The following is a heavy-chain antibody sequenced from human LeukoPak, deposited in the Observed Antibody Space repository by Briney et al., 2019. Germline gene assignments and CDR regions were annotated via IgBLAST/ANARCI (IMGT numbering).Heavy chain of an antibody. CDR1: GFTFSSYW. D-gene: IGHD3-22*01. Sequence: GSLRLSCAASGFTFSSYWMSWVRQPPGKGLEWIGEINHSGSTNYNPSLKSRVTISVDTSKNQFSLKLSSVTAADTAVYYCARSRRNYYDSSGPEYFQHWGQGTLVTVSS. J-gene: IGHJ1*01. CDR2: INHSGST. V-gene: IGHV4-34*01. CDR3: ARSRRNYYDSSGPEYFQH.